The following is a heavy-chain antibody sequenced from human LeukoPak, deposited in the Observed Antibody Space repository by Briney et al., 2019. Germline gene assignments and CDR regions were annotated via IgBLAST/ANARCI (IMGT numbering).Heavy chain of an antibody. J-gene: IGHJ4*02. V-gene: IGHV4-59*01. CDR2: ISHSGNT. CDR3: ARAPITSPFYFDY. CDR1: GDSINKYF. D-gene: IGHD2-2*01. Sequence: SETLSLTCTVSGDSINKYFWSWLRQSPGKGLEWIGYISHSGNTNYNPSLKSRVTISLDKSNNQFSLRLSSVTASDTALYYCARAPITSPFYFDYWGQGNLVTVSS.